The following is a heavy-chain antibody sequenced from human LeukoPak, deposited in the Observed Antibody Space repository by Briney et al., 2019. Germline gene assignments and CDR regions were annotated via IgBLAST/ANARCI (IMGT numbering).Heavy chain of an antibody. CDR1: GGSISSGGYY. CDR3: ARISFGVAGTLSFDYYYYYYMDV. D-gene: IGHD6-19*01. Sequence: SETLSLTCTVSGGSISSGGYYWSWICQHPGKGLEWIGYIYYSGSTYYNPSLKSRVTISVDTSKNQFSLKLSSVTAADTAVYYCARISFGVAGTLSFDYYYYYYMDVWGKGTTVTVSS. J-gene: IGHJ6*03. CDR2: IYYSGST. V-gene: IGHV4-31*03.